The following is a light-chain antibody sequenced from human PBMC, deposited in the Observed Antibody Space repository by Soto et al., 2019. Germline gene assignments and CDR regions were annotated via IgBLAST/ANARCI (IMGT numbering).Light chain of an antibody. CDR1: ESVSSN. CDR2: GAS. Sequence: EILMPQAPAPLSXXPXXXXTXXXRASESVSSNLAWYQQKPGQAPRLLIYGASTRAIGIPVSFSGSGPGTELTLTISSLQSEDFAVYYCQQCINWPRMFGQAT. CDR3: QQCINWPRM. V-gene: IGKV3-15*01. J-gene: IGKJ1*01.